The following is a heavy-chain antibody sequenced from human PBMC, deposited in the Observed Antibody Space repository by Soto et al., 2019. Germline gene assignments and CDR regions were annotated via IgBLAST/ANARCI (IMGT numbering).Heavy chain of an antibody. V-gene: IGHV1-69*02. Sequence: SVKVSCKASEGTLGGYTISWWHQAPGQGLEWMGRIIPILGIANCAQKFQGRVTITADKSTSTAYMELSSLRSEDTAVYYCASIVATTRVDYWGQGTLVTVSS. D-gene: IGHD5-12*01. CDR1: EGTLGGYT. J-gene: IGHJ4*02. CDR2: IIPILGIA. CDR3: ASIVATTRVDY.